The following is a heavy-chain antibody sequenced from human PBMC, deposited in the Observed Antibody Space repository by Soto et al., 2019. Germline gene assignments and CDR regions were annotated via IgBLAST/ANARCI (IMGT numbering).Heavy chain of an antibody. CDR1: DGSISSSSYY. CDR3: ASPGDSPTYFDY. D-gene: IGHD7-27*01. Sequence: PSETLSLTCTVSDGSISSSSYYWGWIRQPPGKGLEWIGSIYYSGSTYYNPSLKSRVTISVDTSKNQFSLKLSSVTAADTAVYYCASPGDSPTYFDYWGQGTLVTVSS. J-gene: IGHJ4*02. V-gene: IGHV4-39*01. CDR2: IYYSGST.